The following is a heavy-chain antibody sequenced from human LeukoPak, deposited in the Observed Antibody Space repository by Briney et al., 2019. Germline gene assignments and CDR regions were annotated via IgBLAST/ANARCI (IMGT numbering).Heavy chain of an antibody. Sequence: SETLSLTCTVSGGSISSYYWSWIRQPPGKGLEWIGYIYYSGSTTYNPSLTSRFTISVDTSKNQFSLKLSSVTAADTAVYYCARADSDYYGSVLWTYNRVDPWGQGTLVTVSS. J-gene: IGHJ5*02. V-gene: IGHV4-59*08. D-gene: IGHD3-10*01. CDR2: IYYSGST. CDR1: GGSISSYY. CDR3: ARADSDYYGSVLWTYNRVDP.